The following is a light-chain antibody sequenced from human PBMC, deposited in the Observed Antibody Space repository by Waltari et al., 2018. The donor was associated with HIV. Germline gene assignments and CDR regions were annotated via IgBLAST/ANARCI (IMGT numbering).Light chain of an antibody. V-gene: IGLV2-23*02. CDR1: RRDVGTFNY. J-gene: IGLJ1*01. Sequence: QSALTQPAPVSGSPGQSITISCTGTRRDVGTFNYVSWYQQHPGKVPKLMIYDVSKRPSGVSNRLSGSKSGNTASLTISGLQAEDEADYYCCSYAGTNTYVFGSGTKVTVL. CDR3: CSYAGTNTYV. CDR2: DVS.